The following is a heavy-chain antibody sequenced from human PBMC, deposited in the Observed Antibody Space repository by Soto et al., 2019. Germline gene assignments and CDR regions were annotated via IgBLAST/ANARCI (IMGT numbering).Heavy chain of an antibody. CDR1: GYTFTSYD. V-gene: IGHV1-8*01. J-gene: IGHJ4*02. CDR2: MNPNTGNS. CDR3: ARRAETNGWNGFGADKYYFDF. Sequence: ASVKVSCKASGYTFTSYDIYWVRQATGQGLEWMGWMNPNTGNSGYAQKFQGRVTMTSDTSISTAHMELSSLRSEDTAVYYCARRAETNGWNGFGADKYYFDFWGQRTPVPVSP. D-gene: IGHD1-1*01.